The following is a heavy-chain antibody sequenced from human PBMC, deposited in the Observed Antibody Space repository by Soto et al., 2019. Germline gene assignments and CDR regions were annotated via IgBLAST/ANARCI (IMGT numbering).Heavy chain of an antibody. Sequence: SETLSLTCSFSGGSINSGRYAWGWIRQAPGKGLEWIGYIESNGNDGYNSPFNSRATISVDRSRNQISLRLRSVTTADTAVYFCGRTDYHGAWAAWFWGPGILVTVSS. CDR1: GGSINSGRYA. V-gene: IGHV4-61*01. CDR2: IESNGND. J-gene: IGHJ4*02. D-gene: IGHD2-8*01. CDR3: GRTDYHGAWAAWF.